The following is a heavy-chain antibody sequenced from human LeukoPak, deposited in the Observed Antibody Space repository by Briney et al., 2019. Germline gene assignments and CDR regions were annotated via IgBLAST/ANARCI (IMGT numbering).Heavy chain of an antibody. CDR1: GFTFSSYA. Sequence: QPGGSLRLSCAASGFTFSSYAMSWVRQAPGKGLEWVSAISGSGGSTYYADSVKGRFTISRDNSKNTLYLQMNSLRAEDTAVYYCAKANGGSCYSALDYWGQGTLVTVSS. D-gene: IGHD2-15*01. CDR3: AKANGGSCYSALDY. V-gene: IGHV3-23*01. CDR2: ISGSGGST. J-gene: IGHJ4*02.